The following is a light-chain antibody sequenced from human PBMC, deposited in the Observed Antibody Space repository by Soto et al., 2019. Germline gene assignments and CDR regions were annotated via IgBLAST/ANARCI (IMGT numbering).Light chain of an antibody. Sequence: VVLTQSPLSLPVTLGQAASISFMSSESLVYSDGNIYLFWFQQRPGQSPRRLISKVSDRDSGVPDRFSGSGSGTHFTLKISRVEAEDVGIYYCMQGTYWPPINFGQGTRLEIK. CDR3: MQGTYWPPIN. V-gene: IGKV2-30*01. CDR1: ESLVYSDGNIY. J-gene: IGKJ5*01. CDR2: KVS.